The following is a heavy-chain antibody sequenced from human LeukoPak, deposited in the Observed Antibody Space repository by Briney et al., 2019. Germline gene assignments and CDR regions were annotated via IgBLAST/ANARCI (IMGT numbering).Heavy chain of an antibody. CDR2: IYTSGST. J-gene: IGHJ3*02. CDR3: ARGGCSSTSCLLGAFDI. V-gene: IGHV4-4*07. CDR1: GGSISTYY. D-gene: IGHD2-2*01. Sequence: SETLSLTCTVSGGSISTYYWNWIRQPAGKGLEWIGRIYTSGSTNYNPSLKSRVTMSVDTSKNQFSLQLGSVTAADTAVYYCARGGCSSTSCLLGAFDIWGQGTMVTVSS.